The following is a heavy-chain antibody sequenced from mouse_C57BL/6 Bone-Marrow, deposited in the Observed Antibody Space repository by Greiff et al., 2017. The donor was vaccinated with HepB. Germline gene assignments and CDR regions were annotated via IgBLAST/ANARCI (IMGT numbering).Heavy chain of an antibody. CDR2: IYPGSGST. D-gene: IGHD2-3*01. Sequence: QVQLQQPGAELVKPGASVKMSCKASGYTFTSYWITWVKQRPGQGLEWIGDIYPGSGSTNYNEKFKSKATLTVDTSSSTAYMQLSSLTSEDSAVYYCARSCTVGYYEFAYWGRGTLVTVSA. CDR1: GYTFTSYW. CDR3: ARSCTVGYYEFAY. V-gene: IGHV1-55*01. J-gene: IGHJ3*01.